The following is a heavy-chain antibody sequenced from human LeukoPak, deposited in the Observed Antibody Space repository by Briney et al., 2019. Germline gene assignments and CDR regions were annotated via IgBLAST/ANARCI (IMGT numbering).Heavy chain of an antibody. CDR2: IYHSGST. V-gene: IGHV4-30-2*01. CDR3: ARDTYYDFWSGYSAMDV. J-gene: IGHJ6*03. Sequence: SETLSLTCTVSGGSISSGGYYWSWIRQPPGKGLEWIGYIYHSGSTYYNPSLKSRVTISVDRSKNQFSLKLSSVTAADTAVYYCARDTYYDFWSGYSAMDVWGKGTTVTVSS. CDR1: GGSISSGGYY. D-gene: IGHD3-3*01.